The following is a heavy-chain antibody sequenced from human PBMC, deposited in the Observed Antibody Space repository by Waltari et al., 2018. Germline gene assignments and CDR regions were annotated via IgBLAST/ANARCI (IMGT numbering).Heavy chain of an antibody. Sequence: EVQLVESGGGLVQPGGSLRLSCEASGFTVRDYWMTWVRQAPHLGLEWVATINQDGSDQYYLDPVKGRFTISRDNAKNSIYLRMDSLRAEDTAVYYCARVLGTGTTIFDYWGQGTLVTVSS. CDR2: INQDGSDQ. J-gene: IGHJ4*02. V-gene: IGHV3-7*03. D-gene: IGHD1-7*01. CDR1: GFTVRDYW. CDR3: ARVLGTGTTIFDY.